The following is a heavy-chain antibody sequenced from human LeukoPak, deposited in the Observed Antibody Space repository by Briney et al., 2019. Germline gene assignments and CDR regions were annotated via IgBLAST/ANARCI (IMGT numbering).Heavy chain of an antibody. J-gene: IGHJ5*02. CDR2: ISSVSGSI. CDR1: GLCFSFYR. V-gene: IGHV3-48*02. Sequence: GGSLRLSCAASGLCFSFYRMSWVRLDPGEGLEWLSYISSVSGSISYADSVKGRLTNSRDNAKNTLFRQLNSLRDENTAVNYCARGGNSGHRWFDPWGQGTLVTVSS. D-gene: IGHD4-23*01. CDR3: ARGGNSGHRWFDP.